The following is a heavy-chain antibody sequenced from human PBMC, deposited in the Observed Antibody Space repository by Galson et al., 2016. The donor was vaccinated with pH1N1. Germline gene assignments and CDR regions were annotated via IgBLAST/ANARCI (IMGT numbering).Heavy chain of an antibody. CDR1: GFTFSNYW. D-gene: IGHD1-26*01. CDR2: INSDGSRT. J-gene: IGHJ4*02. Sequence: SLRLSCAASGFTFSNYWMHWVRQAPGEGLVWVSHINSDGSRTDYADSVKGRFTISRDNAKNTLYLQMNSLTADDAAVYYCVRARSGDRGCWGQGTLVTVS. CDR3: VRARSGDRGC. V-gene: IGHV3-74*01.